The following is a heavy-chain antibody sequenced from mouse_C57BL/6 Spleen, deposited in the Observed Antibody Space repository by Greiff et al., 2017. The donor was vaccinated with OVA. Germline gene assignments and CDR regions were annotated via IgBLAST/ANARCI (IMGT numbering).Heavy chain of an antibody. CDR2: IYPGDGDT. CDR3: AREYDYDWYFDV. Sequence: QVQLKQSGAELVKPGASVKISCKASGYAFSSYWMNWVKQRPGKGLEWIGQIYPGDGDTNYNGKFKGKATLTADKSSSTAYMQLSSLTSEDSAVYFCAREYDYDWYFDVWGTGTTVTVSS. J-gene: IGHJ1*03. CDR1: GYAFSSYW. D-gene: IGHD2-4*01. V-gene: IGHV1-80*01.